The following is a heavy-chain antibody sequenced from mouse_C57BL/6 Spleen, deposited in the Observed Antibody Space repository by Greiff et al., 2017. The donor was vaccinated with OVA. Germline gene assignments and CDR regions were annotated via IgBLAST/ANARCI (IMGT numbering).Heavy chain of an antibody. D-gene: IGHD1-1*01. CDR3: ARDGATRYFDV. CDR2: ISDGGSYT. J-gene: IGHJ1*03. V-gene: IGHV5-4*03. CDR1: GFTFSSYA. Sequence: EVKLQESGGGLVKPGGSLKLSCAASGFTFSSYAMSWVRQTPEKRLEWVATISDGGSYTYYPDNVKGRFTISRDNAKNNLYLQMSHLKSEDTAMYYCARDGATRYFDVWGTGTTVTVSS.